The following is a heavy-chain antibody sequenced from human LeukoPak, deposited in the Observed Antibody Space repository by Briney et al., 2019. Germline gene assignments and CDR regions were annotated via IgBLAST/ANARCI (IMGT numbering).Heavy chain of an antibody. CDR2: IYTSGST. CDR3: ARDRGYGDYEYYFDY. Sequence: SSETLSLTCTVSGGSISSYYWSWIRQPAGKGLEWIGRIYTSGSTNYNPSLKSRVTISVDKSKNQFSLKLSSVTAADTAVYYCARDRGYGDYEYYFDYWGQGTLVTVST. CDR1: GGSISSYY. V-gene: IGHV4-4*07. D-gene: IGHD4-17*01. J-gene: IGHJ4*02.